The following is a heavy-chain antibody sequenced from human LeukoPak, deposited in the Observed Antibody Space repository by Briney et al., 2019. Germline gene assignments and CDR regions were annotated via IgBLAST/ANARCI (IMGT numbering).Heavy chain of an antibody. V-gene: IGHV3-64*04. D-gene: IGHD1-26*01. J-gene: IGHJ4*02. CDR2: ISSNGGST. Sequence: GGSLRLSCSASGFTFSSYAMHWVRQAPGKGLEYVSAISSNGGSTYYADSVKGRFTISRDNSKNTLYLQMNSLRAEDTAVYYCAKPEYSGSYYYDYWGQGTLVTVSS. CDR3: AKPEYSGSYYYDY. CDR1: GFTFSSYA.